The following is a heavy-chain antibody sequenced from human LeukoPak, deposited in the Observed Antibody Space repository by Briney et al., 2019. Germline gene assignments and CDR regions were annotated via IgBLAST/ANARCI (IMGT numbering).Heavy chain of an antibody. D-gene: IGHD1-26*01. Sequence: GGSLRLSCAASGFTFSSYWVHWVRQAPGKGLMWVSPINSDGSSTSYADSVKGRFTISRDNAKNTLSLQMNSLRAEDTAVYYCARVGGSNAFDIWGQGTMVIVSS. CDR3: ARVGGSNAFDI. CDR1: GFTFSSYW. CDR2: INSDGSST. V-gene: IGHV3-74*01. J-gene: IGHJ3*02.